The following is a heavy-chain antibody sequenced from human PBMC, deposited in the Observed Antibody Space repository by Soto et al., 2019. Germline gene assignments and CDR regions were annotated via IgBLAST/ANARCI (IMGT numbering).Heavy chain of an antibody. CDR3: ARVVPITMIVVDRHYGMDV. V-gene: IGHV4-59*01. CDR2: IYYSGST. J-gene: IGHJ6*02. D-gene: IGHD3-22*01. CDR1: GGSISSYY. Sequence: SETLSLTCTVSGGSISSYYWSWIRQPPGKGLEWIGYIYYSGSTNYNPSLKSRVTISVDTSKNQFSLKLSSVTAADTAVYYCARVVPITMIVVDRHYGMDVWGQGTTVTVSS.